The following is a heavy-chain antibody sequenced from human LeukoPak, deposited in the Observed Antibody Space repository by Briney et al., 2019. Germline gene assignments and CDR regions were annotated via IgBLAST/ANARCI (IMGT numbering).Heavy chain of an antibody. V-gene: IGHV3-23*01. CDR3: AKEKRGIAVAGPDY. CDR2: ISGSGGST. CDR1: GFTFSSYA. D-gene: IGHD6-19*01. Sequence: GGSLRLSWAAYGFTFSSYAMSWVRQAPGKGLEWVSAISGSGGSTYYADSVKGRFTISRDNSKNTLYLQMNSLRAEDTAVYYCAKEKRGIAVAGPDYWGQGTLVTVSS. J-gene: IGHJ4*02.